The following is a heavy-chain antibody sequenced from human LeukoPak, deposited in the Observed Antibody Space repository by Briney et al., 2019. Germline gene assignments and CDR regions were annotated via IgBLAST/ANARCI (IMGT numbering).Heavy chain of an antibody. CDR3: ARVQAYCTSTSCFDY. Sequence: ASVKVSCKASGYTFTNYGISWVRQAPGQGLEWMGWISAYNGNTDYAQPLQGRVTMTTDTSTSTAYMELRSLRSDDTALYYCARVQAYCTSTSCFDYWGQGTLVTVSA. J-gene: IGHJ4*02. V-gene: IGHV1-18*01. D-gene: IGHD2-2*01. CDR2: ISAYNGNT. CDR1: GYTFTNYG.